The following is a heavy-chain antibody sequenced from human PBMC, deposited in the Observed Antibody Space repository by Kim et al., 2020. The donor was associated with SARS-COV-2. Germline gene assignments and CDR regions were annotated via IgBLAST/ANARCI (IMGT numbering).Heavy chain of an antibody. J-gene: IGHJ5*02. D-gene: IGHD3-22*01. CDR3: ARGSHLDYYDSSGYYEGWFDT. CDR2: INPSGGST. V-gene: IGHV1-46*01. Sequence: ASVKVSCKASGYTFTSYYMHWVRQAPGQGLEWMGIINPSGGSTSYAQKFQGRVTMTRDTSTSTVYMELSSLRSEDTAVYYCARGSHLDYYDSSGYYEGWFDTWGQGTLVTVSS. CDR1: GYTFTSYY.